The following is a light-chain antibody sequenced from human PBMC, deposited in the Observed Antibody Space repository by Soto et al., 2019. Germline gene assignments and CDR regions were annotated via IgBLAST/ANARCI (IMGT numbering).Light chain of an antibody. V-gene: IGKV3-20*01. CDR1: LNVNSY. CDR3: RQYGRSLGLA. J-gene: IGKJ4*01. Sequence: VLTQSPATLSSSPGERATLSCRASLNVNSYLAWYQQKPGQAPRLLIYDASNRAAGIPDRFSGSGSGTDFTLTISRLEPEDFAVYYCRQYGRSLGLAFGGGTKVDIK. CDR2: DAS.